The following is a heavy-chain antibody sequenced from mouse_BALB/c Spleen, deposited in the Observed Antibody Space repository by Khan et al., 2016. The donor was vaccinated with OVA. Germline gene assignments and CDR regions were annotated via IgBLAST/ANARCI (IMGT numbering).Heavy chain of an antibody. J-gene: IGHJ3*01. CDR1: GYSFTSYY. Sequence: EVQLQQSGPELMKPGASVKISCKASGYSFTSYYIHWMIQSPGNSLEWIGYIDPFSGGSTYNQTFKDKATLTVATSSSTAYLHLSNLTSEDAAVYYCTRHVYVACFTYCGQGTLVTVSA. D-gene: IGHD2-2*01. CDR3: TRHVYVACFTY. V-gene: IGHV1-31*01. CDR2: IDPFSGGS.